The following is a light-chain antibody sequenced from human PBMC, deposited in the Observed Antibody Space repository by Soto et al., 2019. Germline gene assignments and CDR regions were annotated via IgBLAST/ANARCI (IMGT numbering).Light chain of an antibody. CDR3: NSYACSNNLGV. J-gene: IGLJ2*01. CDR1: SSDGCGYNY. Sequence: QSVLTQPPSASGSPGQSVTISCTGSSSDGCGYNYVSGYQQHPGKATKLMIYEVSKRPSVVPDRYYGSKSGKTASQPVYGLQAEDEADYYCNSYACSNNLGVFGGGTPLTVL. CDR2: EVS. V-gene: IGLV2-8*01.